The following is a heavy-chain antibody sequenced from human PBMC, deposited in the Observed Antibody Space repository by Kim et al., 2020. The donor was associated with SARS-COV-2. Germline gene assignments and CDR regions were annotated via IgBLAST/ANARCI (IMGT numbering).Heavy chain of an antibody. CDR2: VIPILGIA. CDR3: ARDHGGYYYDSSGYFNWYFDL. V-gene: IGHV1-69*04. D-gene: IGHD3-22*01. J-gene: IGHJ2*01. CDR1: GGTFSTYA. Sequence: SVKVSCKASGGTFSTYAISWVRQAPGQGLEWMGRVIPILGIANYAQKFQGRVTITADKSTSTAYMELSSLRSEDTAVYYWARDHGGYYYDSSGYFNWYFDLWGRGTLVTVSS.